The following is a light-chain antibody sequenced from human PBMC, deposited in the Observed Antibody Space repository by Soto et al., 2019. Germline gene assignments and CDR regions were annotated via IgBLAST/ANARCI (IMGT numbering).Light chain of an antibody. J-gene: IGKJ5*01. CDR1: QTIGSW. Sequence: DIQMTQSPSTLSASVGDRVTTSCRASQTIGSWLAWYQQKPGKAPKLLIYDASRLESGVPSNFSGSGSGTDFTFTISSLQPEDIGTYYCQQYHNLPITFGQGTRLEIK. V-gene: IGKV1-5*01. CDR2: DAS. CDR3: QQYHNLPIT.